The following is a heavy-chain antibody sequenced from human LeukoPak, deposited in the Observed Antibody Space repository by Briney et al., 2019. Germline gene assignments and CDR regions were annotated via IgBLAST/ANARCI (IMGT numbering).Heavy chain of an antibody. CDR3: AREGRWLRTNPYFDY. Sequence: SVKVSCKASGGTFSSYAISWVRQAPGQGLEWMGGIIPIFGTANYAQKFQGRVTITTDESTSTAYMELSSLRSEDTAVYYCAREGRWLRTNPYFDYWGQGILVTVSS. D-gene: IGHD5-24*01. CDR2: IIPIFGTA. CDR1: GGTFSSYA. V-gene: IGHV1-69*05. J-gene: IGHJ4*02.